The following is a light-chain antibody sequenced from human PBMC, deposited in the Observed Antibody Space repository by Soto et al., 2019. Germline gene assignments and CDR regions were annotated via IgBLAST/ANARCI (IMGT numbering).Light chain of an antibody. Sequence: EVVMTQSPATLSVSPGERATLSCRASQSVSSNLAWYQQKAGQAPRLLIYGASTRATGVPVRFSGSGSGTEFTLTIGSLQSEDFAVYYCQQYDNWPPWTFGQGTKVEIK. J-gene: IGKJ1*01. CDR2: GAS. CDR3: QQYDNWPPWT. V-gene: IGKV3-15*01. CDR1: QSVSSN.